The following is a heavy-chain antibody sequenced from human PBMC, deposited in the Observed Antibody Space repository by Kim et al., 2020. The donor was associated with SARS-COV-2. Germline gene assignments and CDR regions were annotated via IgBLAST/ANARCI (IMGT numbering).Heavy chain of an antibody. J-gene: IGHJ3*02. CDR2: IGTAGDT. Sequence: GGSLRLSCAASGFTFSSYDMHWVRQATGKGLEWVSAIGTAGDTYYPGSVKGRFTISRENAKNSLYLQMNSLRAGDTAVYYCARGPRVGANLDAFDIWGQGTMVTVSS. CDR3: ARGPRVGANLDAFDI. V-gene: IGHV3-13*01. CDR1: GFTFSSYD. D-gene: IGHD1-26*01.